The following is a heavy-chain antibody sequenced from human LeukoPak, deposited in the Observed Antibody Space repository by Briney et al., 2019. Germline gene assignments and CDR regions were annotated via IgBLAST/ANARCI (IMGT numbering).Heavy chain of an antibody. D-gene: IGHD3-10*01. CDR2: ISSSGSTI. V-gene: IGHV3-11*01. CDR1: GFTFSDYY. J-gene: IGHJ5*02. Sequence: GGSLRLSCAASGFTFSDYYMSWIRQAPGKGLEWVSYISSSGSTIYYADSVKGRFTISRGNAKNSLYLQMNSLRAVDTAVYYCARDRKGYYGSGSYYYHWGQGTLVTVSS. CDR3: ARDRKGYYGSGSYYYH.